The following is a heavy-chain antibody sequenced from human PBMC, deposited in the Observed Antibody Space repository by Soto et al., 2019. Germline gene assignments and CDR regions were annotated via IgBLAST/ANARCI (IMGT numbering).Heavy chain of an antibody. CDR2: ISISKGKT. CDR1: GYTFLNYD. D-gene: IGHD5-18*01. J-gene: IGHJ6*02. V-gene: IGHV1-18*01. CDR3: GLKGYIVKFGLDV. Sequence: QVQLVQAGAGVKRPGASVKVSCQASGYTFLNYDVAWVRRAPGQRLEWLGWISISKGKTYYGQRLQGRVTMITDTATTTAYMEVTNLRSAVTVVYFCGLKGYIVKFGLDVWGQGTTVAVSS.